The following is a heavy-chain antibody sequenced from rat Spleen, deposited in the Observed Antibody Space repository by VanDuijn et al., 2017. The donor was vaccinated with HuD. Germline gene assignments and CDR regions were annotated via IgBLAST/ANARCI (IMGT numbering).Heavy chain of an antibody. D-gene: IGHD4-4*01. CDR1: GFTFSNYG. CDR3: AQWNSKYFIY. J-gene: IGHJ2*01. Sequence: EVQLVESGGGLVQPGRSLKLSCAASGFTFSNYGMHWIRQAPTKGLEWVASISYDGSSTYYRDSVKGRFTISRENAENTLYLQMDSLRSEDTATYYCAQWNSKYFIYWGQGIMVTVSS. CDR2: ISYDGSST. V-gene: IGHV5-19*01.